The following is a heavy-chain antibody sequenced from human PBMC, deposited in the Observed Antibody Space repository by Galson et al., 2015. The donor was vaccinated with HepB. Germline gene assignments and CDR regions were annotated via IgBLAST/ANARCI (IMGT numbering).Heavy chain of an antibody. V-gene: IGHV3-66*01. CDR3: ARDRAGVRQFDY. CDR2: IYSGGST. Sequence: SLRLSCAASGFTVSSNYMSWVRQAPGKGLEWVSVIYSGGSTYYADSVKGRFTISRDNSKNTLYLQMNSLRAEDTAVYYCARDRAGVRQFDYWGQGTLVTVSS. D-gene: IGHD3-22*01. J-gene: IGHJ4*02. CDR1: GFTVSSNY.